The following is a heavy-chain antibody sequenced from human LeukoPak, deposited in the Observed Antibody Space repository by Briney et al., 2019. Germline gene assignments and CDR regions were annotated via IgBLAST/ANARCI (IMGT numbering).Heavy chain of an antibody. CDR2: ISYDGSNK. Sequence: GGSLRLSCAASGFTFSSYGMHWGRRAPGKGLEWVAVISYDGSNKYYADSVKGRFTISRDNSKNTLYLQMNSLRAEDTAVYYCAKESFWSPPYYFDYWGQGTLVTVSS. J-gene: IGHJ4*02. V-gene: IGHV3-30*18. CDR3: AKESFWSPPYYFDY. CDR1: GFTFSSYG. D-gene: IGHD3-3*01.